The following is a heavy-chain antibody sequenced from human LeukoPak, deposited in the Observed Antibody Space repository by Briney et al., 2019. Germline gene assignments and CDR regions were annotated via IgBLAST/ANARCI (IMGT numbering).Heavy chain of an antibody. CDR1: GFTFSSYA. Sequence: GRSLRLSCAASGFTFSSYAMSWVRQAPGKGLEWVSAISGSGGSTYYADSVKGRFTISRDNSKNTLYLQMNGLRAEDTAVYYCTKDRWGYSYTNCFDYWGQGTLVTVSS. V-gene: IGHV3-23*01. CDR2: ISGSGGST. D-gene: IGHD5-18*01. J-gene: IGHJ4*02. CDR3: TKDRWGYSYTNCFDY.